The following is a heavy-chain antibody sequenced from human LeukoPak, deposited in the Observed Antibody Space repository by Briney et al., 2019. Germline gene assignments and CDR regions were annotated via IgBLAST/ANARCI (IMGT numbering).Heavy chain of an antibody. CDR1: GNSISSGDYY. J-gene: IGHJ5*02. V-gene: IGHV4-38-2*02. CDR3: ARDHHDFWSGYYLVNWFDP. Sequence: ASETLSLTCTVSGNSISSGDYYWGWIRQPPGKGLEWIGSIYHSGSTYYNPSLKSRVTISVDTSKNQFSLKLSSVTAADTAVYYCARDHHDFWSGYYLVNWFDPWGQGTLVTVSS. D-gene: IGHD3-3*01. CDR2: IYHSGST.